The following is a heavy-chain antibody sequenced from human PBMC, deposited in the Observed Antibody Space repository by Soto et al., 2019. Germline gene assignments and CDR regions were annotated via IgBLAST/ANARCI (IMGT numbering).Heavy chain of an antibody. CDR2: IGYSGAT. Sequence: PSETLSLTCTVSGGSITSGGSFWSWIRQHPGKGPEWIAFIGYSGATSYNPSLASRVTISADTYKSQFSLKLRSVTAADTAVYYCARGGASSKWFAPWGQGTLVTVSS. CDR1: GGSITSGGSF. J-gene: IGHJ5*02. CDR3: ARGGASSKWFAP. V-gene: IGHV4-31*03. D-gene: IGHD2-15*01.